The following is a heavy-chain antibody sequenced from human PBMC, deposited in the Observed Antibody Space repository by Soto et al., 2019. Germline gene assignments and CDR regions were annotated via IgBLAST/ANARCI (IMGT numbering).Heavy chain of an antibody. V-gene: IGHV1-18*01. CDR3: ARAPPDDYGALYYYYYMDV. Sequence: ASVKVSCKASGGTFSSYNISWVRQAPGQGLEWMGWISAYNGNTNYAQKLQGRVTMTTDTSTSTAYMELRSLRSDDTAVYYCARAPPDDYGALYYYYYMDVWGKGTTVTVSS. CDR2: ISAYNGNT. CDR1: GGTFSSYN. D-gene: IGHD4-17*01. J-gene: IGHJ6*03.